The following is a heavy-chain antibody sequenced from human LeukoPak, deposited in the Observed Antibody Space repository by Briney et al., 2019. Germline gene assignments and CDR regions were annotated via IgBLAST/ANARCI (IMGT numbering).Heavy chain of an antibody. CDR2: IYYSGST. Sequence: SETLSLTCTVSGGSISSGGYYWSWIRQHPGKGLEWIGHIYYSGSTHYNPSLKSRVTISVDTSKSQFSLKLSSVTAADTAVYYCARDSMVRGVRYGMDVWGKGTTVTVSS. CDR1: GGSISSGGYY. D-gene: IGHD3-10*01. J-gene: IGHJ6*04. CDR3: ARDSMVRGVRYGMDV. V-gene: IGHV4-31*03.